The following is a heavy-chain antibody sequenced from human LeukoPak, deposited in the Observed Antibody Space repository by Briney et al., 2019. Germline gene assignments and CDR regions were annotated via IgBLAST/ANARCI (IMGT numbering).Heavy chain of an antibody. CDR1: GFTFSSYW. J-gene: IGHJ4*02. CDR2: INSDGSST. D-gene: IGHD3-3*01. Sequence: PGGSLRLSCAASGFTFSSYWMHWVRQAPGKGLVWVSRINSDGSSTSYADSVKGRLTISRDNAKNTLYLQMNSLRAEDTAVYYCARHHFYDFWSGYYHGSFDYWGQGTLVTVSS. CDR3: ARHHFYDFWSGYYHGSFDY. V-gene: IGHV3-74*01.